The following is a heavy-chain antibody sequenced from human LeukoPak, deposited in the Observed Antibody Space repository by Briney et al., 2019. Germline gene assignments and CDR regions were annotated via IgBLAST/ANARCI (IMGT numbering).Heavy chain of an antibody. J-gene: IGHJ5*02. V-gene: IGHV3-30*02. D-gene: IGHD3-22*01. CDR2: IRNDGSNK. CDR3: ARDLGQYYDASDNWFDP. Sequence: SGGSLRLSCAASGFTFSAYGMSWVRQAPGQGLKWVAYIRNDGSNKYYAASVKGRFTISRDNAKNTLNLQMNSLRAEDTAVYYCARDLGQYYDASDNWFDPWGQGALVTVSS. CDR1: GFTFSAYG.